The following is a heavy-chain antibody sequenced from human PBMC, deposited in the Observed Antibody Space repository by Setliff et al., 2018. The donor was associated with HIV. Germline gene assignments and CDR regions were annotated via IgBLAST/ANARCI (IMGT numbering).Heavy chain of an antibody. CDR3: ARTGRSSSSSYIDY. CDR2: INPGNGNT. Sequence: ASVKVSCKAPGYILSAYYMHWVRQAPGQGLEWMGWINPGNGNTKYSQRFQGRVTMTTDTSTNTAYMELRNLKSDDTAMYYCARTGRSSSSSYIDYWGQGALVTVSS. J-gene: IGHJ4*02. V-gene: IGHV1-18*01. CDR1: GYILSAYY. D-gene: IGHD6-6*01.